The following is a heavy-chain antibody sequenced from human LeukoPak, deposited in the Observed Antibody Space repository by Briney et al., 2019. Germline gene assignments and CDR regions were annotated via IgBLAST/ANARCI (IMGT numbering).Heavy chain of an antibody. CDR1: GFTFSSSG. J-gene: IGHJ6*02. CDR3: ARYCAMDV. Sequence: PGGSLRLSCAASGFTFSSSGMSWVRQAPGKGLEWVSTISTSGGITYYTDSVKGRFTISRDNSKNTLYLQMNSLRAEDTAVYYCARYCAMDVWGQGTTVTVSS. V-gene: IGHV3-23*01. CDR2: ISTSGGIT.